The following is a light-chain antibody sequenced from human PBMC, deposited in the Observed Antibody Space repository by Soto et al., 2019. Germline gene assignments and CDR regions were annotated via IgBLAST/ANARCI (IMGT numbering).Light chain of an antibody. J-gene: IGKJ1*01. Sequence: DIQMTQSPSTLSASIGDRVTITCRASQSVYKWLAWYQQRPGKAPKLLIYKASTLESGVPSRFSGSRSGTDFTLTISSLQPDDLATYYCQHYYTYPCTFGQGTKVEI. V-gene: IGKV1-5*03. CDR2: KAS. CDR1: QSVYKW. CDR3: QHYYTYPCT.